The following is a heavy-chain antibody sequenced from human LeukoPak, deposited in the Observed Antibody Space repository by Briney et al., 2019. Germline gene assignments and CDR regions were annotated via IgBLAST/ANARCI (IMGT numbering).Heavy chain of an antibody. Sequence: PSETLSLTCTVSGDSISSYYWSWIRQPPGKGLEWIGYIYYSGSTNYNPSLKSRVTISVDTSKNQFSLELNSVTAADTAVYYCARYNYYDSTFDYWGQGTLVTVSS. CDR3: ARYNYYDSTFDY. CDR1: GDSISSYY. CDR2: IYYSGST. V-gene: IGHV4-59*01. J-gene: IGHJ4*02. D-gene: IGHD3-22*01.